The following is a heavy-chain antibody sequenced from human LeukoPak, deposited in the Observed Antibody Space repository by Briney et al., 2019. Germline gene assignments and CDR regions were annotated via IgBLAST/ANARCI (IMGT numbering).Heavy chain of an antibody. J-gene: IGHJ5*02. D-gene: IGHD2-2*01. Sequence: GGSLRLSCAASRFTFSSYGMHWVRQAPGKGLEWVSSISIGSTYRYYADSMKGRFTISRDNAKNSLYLQMNSLRAEDTAVYYCARSAYCSSPSCLGGSGYSSLDLWGQGTLVTVSS. CDR2: ISIGSTYR. CDR3: ARSAYCSSPSCLGGSGYSSLDL. V-gene: IGHV3-21*01. CDR1: RFTFSSYG.